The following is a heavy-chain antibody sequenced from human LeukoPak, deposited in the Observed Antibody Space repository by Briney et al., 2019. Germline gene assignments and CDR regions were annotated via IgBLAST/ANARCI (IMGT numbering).Heavy chain of an antibody. Sequence: PGGFLRLSCAASGFTFDDYAMHWVRQAPGKGLEWVSGISWNSGSIGYADSVKGRFTISRDNAKNSLYLQMNSLRAEDTALYYCAKDSAYYYYGMDVWGQGTTVTVSS. J-gene: IGHJ6*02. V-gene: IGHV3-9*01. CDR3: AKDSAYYYYGMDV. CDR2: ISWNSGSI. CDR1: GFTFDDYA.